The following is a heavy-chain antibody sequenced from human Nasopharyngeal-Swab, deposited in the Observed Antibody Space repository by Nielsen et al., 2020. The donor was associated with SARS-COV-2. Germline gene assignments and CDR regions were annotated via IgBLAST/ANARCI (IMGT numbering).Heavy chain of an antibody. CDR3: ARALGQHMDV. Sequence: ASVKVSCKASGYTFSSHYMHWVRQAPGQGLEWMGISNPSGGTTSYAQKFQGRLTMTRDTSTSTVYMELSSLRSEDTAVYYCARALGQHMDVWGQGTTVTVSS. D-gene: IGHD3-16*01. CDR2: SNPSGGTT. J-gene: IGHJ6*02. V-gene: IGHV1-46*01. CDR1: GYTFSSHY.